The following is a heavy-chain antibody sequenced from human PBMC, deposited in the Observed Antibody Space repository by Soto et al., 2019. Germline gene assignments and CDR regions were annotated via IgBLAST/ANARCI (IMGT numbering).Heavy chain of an antibody. CDR3: ARGSMPVLRFFSGVDY. D-gene: IGHD3-3*01. V-gene: IGHV1-46*01. CDR1: GYTFTSYY. J-gene: IGHJ4*02. Sequence: GASVKVSCKASGYTFTSYYMHWVRQAPGQGLEWMGIINPSGGSTSYAQKFQGRVTMTRDTSTSTVYMELSSLRSEDTAVYYCARGSMPVLRFFSGVDYWGQGTLVTVSS. CDR2: INPSGGST.